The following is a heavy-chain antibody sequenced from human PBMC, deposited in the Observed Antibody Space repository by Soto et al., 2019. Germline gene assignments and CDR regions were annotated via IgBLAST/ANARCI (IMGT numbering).Heavy chain of an antibody. D-gene: IGHD6-13*01. Sequence: QVQLVQSGAAVKKPGASVKVSCKASGYTFTDYSMHSVRQAPGQGLEWMGWINTNSGGTNYAQKFQGWLTMTKDTSISTAYVELSSLRSDDTAVYYCARDTGSSTWTHYDYLGQGTLVTVSS. CDR3: ARDTGSSTWTHYDY. J-gene: IGHJ4*02. CDR1: GYTFTDYS. V-gene: IGHV1-2*04. CDR2: INTNSGGT.